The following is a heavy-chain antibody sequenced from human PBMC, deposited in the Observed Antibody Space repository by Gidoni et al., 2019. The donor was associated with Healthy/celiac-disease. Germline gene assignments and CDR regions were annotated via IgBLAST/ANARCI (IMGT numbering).Heavy chain of an antibody. D-gene: IGHD3-10*01. CDR2: IYYSGST. V-gene: IGHV4-39*01. CDR3: ANALYGSADY. Sequence: QLQLQESGPGLVKPSETLSLTCTVSGGSIRSSSYYWGWIRQPPGKGLEWIGSIYYSGSTYYNPSLKSRVPISVDTSKNQFPLKLSSVTAADTAVYYCANALYGSADYWGQGTLVTVSS. J-gene: IGHJ4*02. CDR1: GGSIRSSSYY.